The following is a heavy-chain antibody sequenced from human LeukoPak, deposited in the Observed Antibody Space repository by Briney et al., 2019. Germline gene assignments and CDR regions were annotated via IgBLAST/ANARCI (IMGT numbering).Heavy chain of an antibody. J-gene: IGHJ4*02. CDR1: GVTFSSYG. Sequence: PGGSLRLSCAASGVTFSSYGMHWVRQAPGKGPECVIFLRYDGSNKFYAASVKGRFTISRDNSKNTLYLQMDSLRAEDTAVYYCAKSLSLLHTDYWGQSTLVTVSS. CDR2: LRYDGSNK. CDR3: AKSLSLLHTDY. V-gene: IGHV3-30*02.